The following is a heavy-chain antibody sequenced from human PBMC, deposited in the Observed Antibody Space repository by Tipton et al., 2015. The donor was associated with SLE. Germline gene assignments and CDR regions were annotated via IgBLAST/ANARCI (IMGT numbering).Heavy chain of an antibody. CDR3: ARERGEWLQNTYHTDV. D-gene: IGHD5-24*01. J-gene: IGHJ6*03. CDR2: INHSGST. V-gene: IGHV4-34*01. CDR1: GGSFSGYY. Sequence: TLSLTCAVYGGSFSGYYWSWIRQPPGKGLEWIGEINHSGSTNYNPSLKSRVTISVDTSKNQFSLKLSSVTAADTAVYYCARERGEWLQNTYHTDVWGKGTTVTVSS.